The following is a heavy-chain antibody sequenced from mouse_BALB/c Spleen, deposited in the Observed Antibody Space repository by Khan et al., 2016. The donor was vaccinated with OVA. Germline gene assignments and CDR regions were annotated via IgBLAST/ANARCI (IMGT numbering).Heavy chain of an antibody. J-gene: IGHJ3*01. CDR2: IYPFNGDT. D-gene: IGHD2-12*01. CDR1: GYTFTSYV. V-gene: IGHV1S136*01. Sequence: EVQLQQSGPELVKPGASVKMSCKASGYTFTSYVMHWVKQKPGQGLEWIGYIYPFNGDTLYNEKFKDKATLTSDKSSSTAYMELSSLNSEDSAVYICAPVGSYYVSFAYWGQGTLVTVSA. CDR3: APVGSYYVSFAY.